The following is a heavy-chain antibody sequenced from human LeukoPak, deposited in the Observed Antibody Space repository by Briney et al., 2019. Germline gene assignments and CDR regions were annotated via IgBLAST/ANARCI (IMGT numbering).Heavy chain of an antibody. Sequence: TPSETLSLTCTVSAGSISSGNYCWGWIRQPPGKGLEWIGSIYYSGSTYYNPSLKSRVTISVDTSKNQFSLKLSSVTAADTAVYYCARLRTADRVLDYWGQGTLVTVSS. CDR3: ARLRTADRVLDY. CDR1: AGSISSGNYC. CDR2: IYYSGST. V-gene: IGHV4-39*01. D-gene: IGHD2-21*02. J-gene: IGHJ4*02.